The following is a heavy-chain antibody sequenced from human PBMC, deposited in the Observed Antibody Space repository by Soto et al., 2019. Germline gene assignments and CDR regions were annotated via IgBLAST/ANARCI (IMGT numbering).Heavy chain of an antibody. CDR3: ARDGGRHCGGIDY. V-gene: IGHV1-69*01. CDR1: GGTFSSYS. CDR2: IIPIFGTA. D-gene: IGHD1-26*01. Sequence: QVQLVQSGAEVKKPGSSVKVSCKASGGTFSSYSINWVRQAPGQGLEWMGEIIPIFGTANYAQKCQGRVTMTTDESTSTAYVELSSLRSEETAVYYCARDGGRHCGGIDYWGQGTLVTVSS. J-gene: IGHJ4*02.